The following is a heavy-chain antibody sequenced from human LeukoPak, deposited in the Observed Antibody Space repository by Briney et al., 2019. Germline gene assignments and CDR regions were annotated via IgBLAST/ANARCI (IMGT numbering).Heavy chain of an antibody. CDR2: ISPSGGST. CDR3: ARARTMNDAFDI. Sequence: ASVKVSCKAFGYTFTSNYMHWVRQAPGQGPEWMGVISPSGGSTTYAQKFQGRVTMTRDTSISTAYMELSRLRSDDTAVYYCARARTMNDAFDIWGQGTMVTVSS. J-gene: IGHJ3*02. CDR1: GYTFTSNY. V-gene: IGHV1-46*01. D-gene: IGHD1-14*01.